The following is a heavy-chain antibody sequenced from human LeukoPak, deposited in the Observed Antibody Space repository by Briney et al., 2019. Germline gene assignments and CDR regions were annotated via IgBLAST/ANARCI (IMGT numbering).Heavy chain of an antibody. D-gene: IGHD6-6*01. J-gene: IGHJ6*03. CDR3: AGTSREYSSSSGPAYYYYYMDV. CDR2: ISYDGSNK. V-gene: IGHV3-30*03. CDR1: GFTFSSYG. Sequence: GGSLRLSCAASGFTFSSYGMHWVRQAPGKGLEWVAVISYDGSNKYYADSVEGRFTISRDNSKNTLYLQMNSLRAEDTAVYYCAGTSREYSSSSGPAYYYYYMDVWGKGTTVTVSS.